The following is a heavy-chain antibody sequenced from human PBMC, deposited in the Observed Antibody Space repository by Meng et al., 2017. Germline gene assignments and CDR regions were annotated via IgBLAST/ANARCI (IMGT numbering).Heavy chain of an antibody. D-gene: IGHD5-12*01. Sequence: QVQLQQWGAGLLRPSETLSLTCAVYGGSFSGYYWNWIRQPPGKGLEWIGEINEFGSTNYKPSLKSRVTILVDTSKNQFSLKLRSVTAADTAVYYCARQRGPDFWGQGSLVTVSS. CDR2: INEFGST. CDR1: GGSFSGYY. V-gene: IGHV4-34*01. J-gene: IGHJ4*02. CDR3: ARQRGPDF.